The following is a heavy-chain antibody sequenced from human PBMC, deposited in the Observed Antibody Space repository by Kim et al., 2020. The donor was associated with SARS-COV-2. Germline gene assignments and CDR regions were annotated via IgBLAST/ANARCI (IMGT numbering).Heavy chain of an antibody. CDR2: IHHSGNT. Sequence: SETLSLTCAVYDGSFSDYFWSWIRQPPGEGLEWIAEIHHSGNTNYNPSLKSRVIISVDTSKKQISLKVFSVTAADTAVYYCARTYYGFDYWGQGTLVTVSS. J-gene: IGHJ4*02. CDR1: DGSFSDYF. D-gene: IGHD3-22*01. CDR3: ARTYYGFDY. V-gene: IGHV4-34*01.